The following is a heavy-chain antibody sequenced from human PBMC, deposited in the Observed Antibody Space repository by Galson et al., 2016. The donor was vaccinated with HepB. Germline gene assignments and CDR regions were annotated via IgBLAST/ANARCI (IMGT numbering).Heavy chain of an antibody. CDR3: ATAEDGIDHAFNI. CDR2: IISILDIA. D-gene: IGHD1-14*01. CDR1: GGSINSYT. Sequence: SVKVSCKASGGSINSYTISWVRQAPGQGLEWMARIISILDIANYDQKFQDRAPITADKSTSTAYMELSSLRSEDTAVYYCATAEDGIDHAFNIWGQGTMVTVSS. J-gene: IGHJ3*02. V-gene: IGHV1-69*02.